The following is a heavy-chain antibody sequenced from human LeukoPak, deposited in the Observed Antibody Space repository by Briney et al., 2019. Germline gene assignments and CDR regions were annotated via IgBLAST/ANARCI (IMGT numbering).Heavy chain of an antibody. Sequence: SETLSLTCTVSGGSIRSSYYYWGWIRQPPGKGLEWIGSIYDSGSTYYNPSLKSRVTISVDTSKNQFSLKLSSVTAADTAVYYCARGMGGWPGSEYFDYWGQGTLVTVSS. CDR1: GGSIRSSYYY. CDR3: ARGMGGWPGSEYFDY. J-gene: IGHJ4*02. CDR2: IYDSGST. D-gene: IGHD6-19*01. V-gene: IGHV4-39*07.